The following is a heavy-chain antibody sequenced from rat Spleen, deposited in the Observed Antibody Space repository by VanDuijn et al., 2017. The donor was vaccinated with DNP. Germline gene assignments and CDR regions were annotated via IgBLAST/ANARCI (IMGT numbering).Heavy chain of an antibody. CDR3: ARHPVYVYYGLLPPGAMDA. V-gene: IGHV5-17*01. CDR2: ISYDGSRT. D-gene: IGHD1-6*01. Sequence: EVQLVESGGGLVQPGRSLKLSCAASGFTFSDYAMAWVRQAPKKGLEWVATISYDGSRTYYRDSVKGRFTISRDNAKSTLYLHMDSLRSEDTDTYYCARHPVYVYYGLLPPGAMDAWGQGTSVTVSS. J-gene: IGHJ4*01. CDR1: GFTFSDYA.